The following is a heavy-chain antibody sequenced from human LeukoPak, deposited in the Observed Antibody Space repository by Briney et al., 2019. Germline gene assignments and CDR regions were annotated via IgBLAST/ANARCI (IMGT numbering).Heavy chain of an antibody. CDR1: RFTFRSFG. J-gene: IGHJ6*03. CDR2: IRYDGSNK. Sequence: GGSLRLSCVVSRFTFRSFGMYWVRQAPGKGLEWVAFIRYDGSNKYYVESVKGRFTISRDNSKNTLYLQMNSLRAEDTAVYYCAKDYGANYYYYYMDVWGKGTTVTVSS. D-gene: IGHD4-17*01. V-gene: IGHV3-30*02. CDR3: AKDYGANYYYYYMDV.